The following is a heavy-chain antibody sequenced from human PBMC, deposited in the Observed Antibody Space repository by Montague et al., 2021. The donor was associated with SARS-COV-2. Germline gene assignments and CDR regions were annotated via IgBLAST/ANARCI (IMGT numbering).Heavy chain of an antibody. V-gene: IGHV4-59*01. CDR2: IYYRGTT. CDR3: ARELQYNWFDP. Sequence: SETLSLTCTVSGGSIGSYYWSWLRQPPGKGLEWIGYIYYRGTTNYNPSLESRVTMSVDTSKNQFSLNLSSVTAAATAMYYCARELQYNWFDPWGQGTLVTVSS. J-gene: IGHJ5*02. D-gene: IGHD2-21*02. CDR1: GGSIGSYY.